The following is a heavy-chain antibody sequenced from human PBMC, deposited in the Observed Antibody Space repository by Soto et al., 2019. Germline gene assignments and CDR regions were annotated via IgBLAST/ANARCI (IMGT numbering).Heavy chain of an antibody. D-gene: IGHD1-1*01. V-gene: IGHV1-69*12. Sequence: QVQLVQSGAEVKKPGSSVKVSCKASGGTFSSYAISWVRQAPGQGVEWMGGIIPIFGTANYAQKFQGRVMITADESTSTAYMELSSLRSEDTAVYYCASHTSGTDRNFDYWGQGTLVTVSS. CDR1: GGTFSSYA. J-gene: IGHJ4*02. CDR3: ASHTSGTDRNFDY. CDR2: IIPIFGTA.